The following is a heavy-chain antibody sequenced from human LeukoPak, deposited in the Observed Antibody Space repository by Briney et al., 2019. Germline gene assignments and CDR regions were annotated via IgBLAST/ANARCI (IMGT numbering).Heavy chain of an antibody. J-gene: IGHJ4*02. CDR1: GFTFSSYE. V-gene: IGHV3-48*03. Sequence: PGGSLRLSCAASGFTFSSYEMNWVRQAPGKGLEWVSNISSSGSTINYADSVKGRFTISRDNAKNALYLQMNSLRAEDTAVYYCASYPYSGSYFFDYWGQGTLVTVSS. CDR3: ASYPYSGSYFFDY. D-gene: IGHD1-26*01. CDR2: ISSSGSTI.